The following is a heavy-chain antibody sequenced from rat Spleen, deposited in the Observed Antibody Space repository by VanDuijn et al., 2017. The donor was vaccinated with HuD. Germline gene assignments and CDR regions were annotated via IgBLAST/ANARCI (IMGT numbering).Heavy chain of an antibody. CDR1: SYSITSSYG. J-gene: IGHJ2*01. Sequence: EVQLQESGPGLVKPSQSLSLTCSVTSYSITSSYGWNWIRKFPGNKLEWMGYINRAGSTNYNPSLKSRISITRDTSKNQFFLQVNSVTAEDTATYYCARFPIYYYSALFDYWGQGVTVTVSS. CDR2: INRAGST. D-gene: IGHD1-1*01. CDR3: ARFPIYYYSALFDY. V-gene: IGHV3-3*01.